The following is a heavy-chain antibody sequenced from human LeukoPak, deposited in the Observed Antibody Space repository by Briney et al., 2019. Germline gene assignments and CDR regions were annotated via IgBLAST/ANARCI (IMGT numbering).Heavy chain of an antibody. V-gene: IGHV4-59*11. CDR3: ARLLDYDNSGDPDTFDI. CDR2: NDYSGST. CDR1: GDPIISHY. D-gene: IGHD3-22*01. Sequence: PSESLSLTCIVSGDPIISHYWGWSPQPPGRVEGRVGSNDYSGSTNYKPSLKSRVTISLDTSNNLFPLHVRSVSAADTAMYFCARLLDYDNSGDPDTFDIWGQGTMVTVSS. J-gene: IGHJ3*02.